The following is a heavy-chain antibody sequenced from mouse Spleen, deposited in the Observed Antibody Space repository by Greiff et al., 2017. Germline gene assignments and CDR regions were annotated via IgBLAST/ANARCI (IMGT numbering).Heavy chain of an antibody. V-gene: IGHV5-17*01. CDR3: AKGITTAFDY. CDR2: ISSGSSTI. D-gene: IGHD1-2*01. CDR1: GFTFSDYG. J-gene: IGHJ2*01. Sequence: EVMLVESGGGLVKPGGSLKLSCAASGFTFSDYGMHWVRQAPEKGLEWVAYISSGSSTIYYADTVKGRFTISRDNAKNTLFLQMTSLRSEDTAMYYCAKGITTAFDYWGQGTTLTVSS.